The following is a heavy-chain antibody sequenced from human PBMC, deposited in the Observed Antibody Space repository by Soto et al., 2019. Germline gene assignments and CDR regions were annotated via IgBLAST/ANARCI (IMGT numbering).Heavy chain of an antibody. CDR1: VCSISSNYW. CDR2: IYRSENI. CDR3: ASRVEGPPKRQWELVGYFDN. V-gene: IGHV4-4*01. D-gene: IGHD1-26*01. J-gene: IGHJ4*02. Sequence: QVQLQESGPGLVKPPGTLSLTCGVSVCSISSNYWWCWVRQPAGKGLVWIGEIYRSENINYNPSLTSRVTVPIVKSKNEFSMNVFSVTAADSAVYFCASRVEGPPKRQWELVGYFDNWGRGTLVTVS.